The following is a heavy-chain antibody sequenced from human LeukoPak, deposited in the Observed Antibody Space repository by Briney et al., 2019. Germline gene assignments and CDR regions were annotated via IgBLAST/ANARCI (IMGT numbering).Heavy chain of an antibody. V-gene: IGHV7-4-1*02. J-gene: IGHJ5*02. CDR3: ARMYSSSWYGWFDP. D-gene: IGHD6-13*01. CDR2: INTNTGNP. Sequence: GASVKVSCKASGGTSSSYAISWVRQAPGQGLGWMGWINTNTGNPTYAQGFTRRFVFSLDTSVSTAYLQISSLKAEDTAVYYCARMYSSSWYGWFDPWGQGTLVTVSS. CDR1: GGTSSSYA.